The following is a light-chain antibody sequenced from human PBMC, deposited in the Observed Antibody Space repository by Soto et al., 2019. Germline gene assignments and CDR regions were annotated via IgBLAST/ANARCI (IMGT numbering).Light chain of an antibody. CDR2: KAS. V-gene: IGKV1-5*03. CDR1: QTISSW. J-gene: IGKJ1*01. CDR3: QQYMWT. Sequence: DIQMTQSPSTLSGSVGDRVTITCRASQTISSWLAWYQQKPGKAPKLLIYKASTLKSGVPSRFSGSGSGTEFTLTISSLQPDDFATYYCQQYMWTFGQGTKVDI.